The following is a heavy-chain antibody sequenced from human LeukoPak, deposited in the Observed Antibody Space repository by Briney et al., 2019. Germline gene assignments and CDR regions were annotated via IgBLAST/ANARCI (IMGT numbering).Heavy chain of an antibody. CDR2: IYPGGST. D-gene: IGHD1-26*01. J-gene: IGHJ4*02. CDR3: VRDQPYSESYQGPFDY. CDR1: GGSISSYY. V-gene: IGHV4-4*07. Sequence: PSETLSLTCSVSGGSISSYYWSWIRQPAGKGLEWIGRIYPGGSTNYNPSLKSRVTMSVDTSKNQFSLKLSSVTAADTAVYYCVRDQPYSESYQGPFDYWGQGTLVTVSS.